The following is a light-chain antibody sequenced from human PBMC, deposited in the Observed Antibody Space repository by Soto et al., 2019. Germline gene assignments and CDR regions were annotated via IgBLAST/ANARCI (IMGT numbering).Light chain of an antibody. V-gene: IGKV3-20*01. CDR1: QSVSANY. CDR3: HQYGSSPLT. J-gene: IGKJ4*01. CDR2: GAS. Sequence: EIVLTQSPGTLSLSPGERATLSCRASQSVSANYLAWYQQKPGQAPRLVVYGASSRATGIPDRFSGSGSGTDFMLTISRLEPEDFAVYYCHQYGSSPLTFGGVTKVDIK.